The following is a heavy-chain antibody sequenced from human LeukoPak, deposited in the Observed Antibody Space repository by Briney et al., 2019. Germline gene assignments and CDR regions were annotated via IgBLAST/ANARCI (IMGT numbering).Heavy chain of an antibody. CDR2: INQDGSVK. D-gene: IGHD2-21*02. V-gene: IGHV3-7*01. CDR3: ARGHSGDWAL. CDR1: GFTFSSDW. J-gene: IGHJ4*02. Sequence: GGSLRLSCAASGFTFSSDWMSWVRQAPGEGLEWVANINQDGSVKYYVDSVQGRFTISRDNVKSSLYLYMSSLRADDTAVYYCARGHSGDWALGGQGTLVTVSS.